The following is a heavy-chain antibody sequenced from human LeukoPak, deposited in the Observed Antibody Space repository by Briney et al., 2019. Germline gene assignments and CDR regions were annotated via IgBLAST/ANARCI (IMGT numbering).Heavy chain of an antibody. CDR3: AKRGVVIRVFLVGFHKEAYYFDS. Sequence: PGGSLRLPCAASGFTVSSNYMSWVRQAPGKGLEWVSVIYSGGSTYYADSVQGRFTISRDNPKNTLYLQMNSLRAEDTAVYFCAKRGVVIRVFLVGFHKEAYYFDSWGQGALVTVSS. CDR1: GFTVSSNY. D-gene: IGHD3-10*01. CDR2: IYSGGST. J-gene: IGHJ4*02. V-gene: IGHV3-53*01.